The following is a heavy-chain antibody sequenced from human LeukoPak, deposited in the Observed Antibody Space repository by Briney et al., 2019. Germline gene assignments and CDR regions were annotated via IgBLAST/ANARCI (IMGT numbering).Heavy chain of an antibody. CDR1: GFTFSSYW. CDR2: IKQDGSEK. V-gene: IGHV3-7*01. D-gene: IGHD3-3*01. J-gene: IGHJ4*02. CDR3: ARDFLSVLRGTFFDY. Sequence: GGPLRLSCAASGFTFSSYWMSWVRQAPGKGLEWVANIKQDGSEKYYVDSVKGRFTISRDNAKNSLYLQMNSLRAEDTAVYYCARDFLSVLRGTFFDYWGQGTLVTVSS.